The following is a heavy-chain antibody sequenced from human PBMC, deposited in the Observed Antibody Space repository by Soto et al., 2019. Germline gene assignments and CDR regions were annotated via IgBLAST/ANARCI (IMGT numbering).Heavy chain of an antibody. CDR2: IYYSGST. Sequence: PSETLSLTCTVSGGSISSYYWSWIRQPPGKGLEWIGYIYYSGSTNYNPSLKSRVTISVDTSKNQFSLKLSSVTAADTAVYYCARVRGEEQQLIWFDPWGQGTLVTASS. J-gene: IGHJ5*02. V-gene: IGHV4-59*01. D-gene: IGHD6-13*01. CDR1: GGSISSYY. CDR3: ARVRGEEQQLIWFDP.